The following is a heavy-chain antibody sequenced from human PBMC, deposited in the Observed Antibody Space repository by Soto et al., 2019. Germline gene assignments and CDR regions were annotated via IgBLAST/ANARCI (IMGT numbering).Heavy chain of an antibody. CDR3: ARHTPAISISDH. CDR2: IYYSGST. V-gene: IGHV4-39*01. Sequence: QLQLQESGPGLVKPSETLSLTCTVSGGSISSSSYYWGWIRQPPGKGMEWIGSIYYSGSTYYNPYLKSRVTMSVDTSKNQFSLKLSSVTAADTAVYYCARHTPAISISDHWGQGTLVTVSS. J-gene: IGHJ4*02. CDR1: GGSISSSSYY. D-gene: IGHD2-15*01.